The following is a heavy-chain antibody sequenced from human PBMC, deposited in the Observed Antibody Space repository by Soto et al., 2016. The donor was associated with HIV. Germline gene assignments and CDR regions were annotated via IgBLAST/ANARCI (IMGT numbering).Heavy chain of an antibody. D-gene: IGHD6-13*01. CDR1: GYTFSSFG. J-gene: IGHJ4*02. CDR2: ISGDNDYT. CDR3: ARGWYADY. Sequence: QVQLVQSGAEVKKPGASVNVSCKASGYTFSSFGINWVRQAPGQGLEWMGWISGDNDYTEYSQNVQARVTVTTDTSTSTAYMELRSLRSDDTAVYYCARGWYADYWGQGNPGHRLL. V-gene: IGHV1-18*01.